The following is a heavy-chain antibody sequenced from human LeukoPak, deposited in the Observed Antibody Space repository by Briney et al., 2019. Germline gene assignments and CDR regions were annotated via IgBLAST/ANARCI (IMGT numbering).Heavy chain of an antibody. J-gene: IGHJ4*02. CDR2: ITGSGGST. CDR3: AKGPSSGWFYFDY. CDR1: GFSFMNAW. Sequence: GGSLRLSCAASGFSFMNAWMIWVRQAPGKGLEWVSAITGSGGSTYYADSVKGRFTISRDNSKNMLYLQMNSLRGEDTAVYYCAKGPSSGWFYFDYWGQGTLVTVSS. V-gene: IGHV3-23*01. D-gene: IGHD6-19*01.